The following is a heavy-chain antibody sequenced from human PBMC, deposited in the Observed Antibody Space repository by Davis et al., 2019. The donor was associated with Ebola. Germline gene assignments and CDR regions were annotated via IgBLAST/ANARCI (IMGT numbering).Heavy chain of an antibody. CDR3: VRGRKVARMGSWFDS. Sequence: AASVKVSCKASGYTFTNYDVHWVRQGPGQGLEWIGWMNPNSGNTGYGQKFQGRVTMTRNSSISTAYMELSSLTSEDTAVYYCVRGRKVARMGSWFDSWGQGTLVTVSS. D-gene: IGHD5-12*01. J-gene: IGHJ5*01. CDR1: GYTFTNYD. V-gene: IGHV1-8*01. CDR2: MNPNSGNT.